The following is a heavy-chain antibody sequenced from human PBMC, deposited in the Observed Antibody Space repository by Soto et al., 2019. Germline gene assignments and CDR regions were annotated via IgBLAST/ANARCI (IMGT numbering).Heavy chain of an antibody. J-gene: IGHJ4*02. CDR3: ARHPPSDSSSWYGAPFDY. D-gene: IGHD6-13*01. V-gene: IGHV4-39*01. Sequence: QLQLQESGPGLVKPSETLSLTCTVSGGSISSSSYYWGWIRQPPGKGLEWIGSIYYSGSTYYNPSLKSRVTISVDTSKNQFSLKLSSVTAADTAVYYCARHPPSDSSSWYGAPFDYWGQGTLVTVSS. CDR1: GGSISSSSYY. CDR2: IYYSGST.